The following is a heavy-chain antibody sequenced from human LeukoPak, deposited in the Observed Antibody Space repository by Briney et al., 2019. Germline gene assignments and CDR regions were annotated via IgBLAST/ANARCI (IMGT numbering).Heavy chain of an antibody. CDR1: GGSLSSYY. Sequence: SETLSLTCTVSGGSLSSYYWSWIRQPPATGQESVGYIYYSGSTNYNPSLKSRVTISVDTSKNQFSLKLSSVTAAYTAVYYCASTPRGSYYYFDYWGRGTLVTVSS. D-gene: IGHD1-26*01. J-gene: IGHJ4*02. CDR2: IYYSGST. V-gene: IGHV4-59*01. CDR3: ASTPRGSYYYFDY.